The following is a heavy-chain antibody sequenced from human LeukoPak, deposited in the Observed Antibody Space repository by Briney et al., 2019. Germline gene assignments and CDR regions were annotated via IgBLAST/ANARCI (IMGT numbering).Heavy chain of an antibody. D-gene: IGHD3-10*01. CDR3: AKDPGGLLWFGELIIYGMDV. CDR2: ISSSSSYI. CDR1: GFTFSSYS. V-gene: IGHV3-21*04. J-gene: IGHJ6*02. Sequence: GGSLRLSCAASGFTFSSYSMNWVRQAPGKGLEWVSSISSSSSYIYYADSVKGRFTISRDNAKNSLYLQMNSLRAEDTAVYYCAKDPGGLLWFGELIIYGMDVWGQGTTVTVSS.